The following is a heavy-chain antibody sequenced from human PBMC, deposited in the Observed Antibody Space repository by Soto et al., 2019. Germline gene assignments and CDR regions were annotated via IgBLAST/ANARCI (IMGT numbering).Heavy chain of an antibody. D-gene: IGHD3-3*01. Sequence: QVQLQGSGPGLVLPSGTLSLTCGVSGDSITSRNWWAWVRQTPGKGLEWIGEMHYDGTTNYNPSLKSRVITSIDTTRNQFSLRLKSLTAADTALYYCATQTISYCLDIWGQGTMVTVSS. CDR2: MHYDGTT. J-gene: IGHJ6*02. V-gene: IGHV4-4*02. CDR3: ATQTISYCLDI. CDR1: GDSITSRNW.